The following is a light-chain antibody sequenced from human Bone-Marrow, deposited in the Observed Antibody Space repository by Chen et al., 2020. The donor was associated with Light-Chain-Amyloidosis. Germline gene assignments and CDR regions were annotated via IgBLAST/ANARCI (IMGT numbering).Light chain of an antibody. CDR3: QSADSSGTYEVI. CDR1: DLPKKY. CDR2: RDT. V-gene: IGLV3-25*03. Sequence: SYELTQPPSVSVSPGQTARITCSGDDLPKKYAYWNQQNTGQAPVLVIHRDTERPSEISERFSGSSSGTTATLTFSGVQAEDEADYHCQSADSSGTYEVIFGGGTKLTVL. J-gene: IGLJ2*01.